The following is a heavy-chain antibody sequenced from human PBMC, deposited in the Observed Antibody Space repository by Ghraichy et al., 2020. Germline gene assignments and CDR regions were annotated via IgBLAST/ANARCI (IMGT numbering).Heavy chain of an antibody. CDR2: INSDESST. CDR3: ARGNDYSAPYYFDY. J-gene: IGHJ4*02. V-gene: IGHV3-74*01. CDR1: GFTFSSYW. Sequence: GGSLRLSCAASGFTFSSYWMHWVRQAPGKGLVWVSRINSDESSTSYVDSVKGRFTISRDNAKNTLYLQMNSLRAEDTAVYYCARGNDYSAPYYFDYWGQGTLVTVSS. D-gene: IGHD4-11*01.